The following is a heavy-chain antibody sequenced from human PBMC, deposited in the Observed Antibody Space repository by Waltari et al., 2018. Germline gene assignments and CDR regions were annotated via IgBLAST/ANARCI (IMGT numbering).Heavy chain of an antibody. CDR1: GGSFSGYY. D-gene: IGHD2-15*01. Sequence: QVQLQQWGAGLLKPSETLSLTCAVYGGSFSGYYWSWISQPPGKGLEWFGEINHSGSTNYTRSLKSRVTRSVDPSKNQFSLKLSSVTAADTAVYYCAREVPYCSGGSCYRGAFDIWGQGTMVTVSS. J-gene: IGHJ3*02. V-gene: IGHV4-34*01. CDR2: INHSGST. CDR3: AREVPYCSGGSCYRGAFDI.